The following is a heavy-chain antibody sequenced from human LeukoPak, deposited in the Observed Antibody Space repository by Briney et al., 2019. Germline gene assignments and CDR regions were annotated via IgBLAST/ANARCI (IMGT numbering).Heavy chain of an antibody. Sequence: PEASVKVSCKASAYNFISYGISWVRLVPGQGLEWMGWISAYSGDTNYAQRFQGRVTMSTDTSTDTAYMELNSLRTDDTAVYYCLAQYYFDYWGRGTLVTVSS. CDR1: AYNFISYG. D-gene: IGHD4-11*01. CDR3: LAQYYFDY. CDR2: ISAYSGDT. J-gene: IGHJ4*02. V-gene: IGHV1-18*01.